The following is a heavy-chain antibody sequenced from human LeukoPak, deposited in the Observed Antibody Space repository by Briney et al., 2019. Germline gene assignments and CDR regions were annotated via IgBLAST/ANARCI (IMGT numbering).Heavy chain of an antibody. J-gene: IGHJ4*02. V-gene: IGHV3-33*01. Sequence: GSLRLSCAASGFTFSSYGMHWVRQAPGRGLEWVAVIWYDGSNKYYADSVKGRFTISRDNSKNTLYLQMNSLRAEDTAVYYCARHSGSSHFDYWGQGTLVTVSS. CDR1: GFTFSSYG. CDR3: ARHSGSSHFDY. D-gene: IGHD1-26*01. CDR2: IWYDGSNK.